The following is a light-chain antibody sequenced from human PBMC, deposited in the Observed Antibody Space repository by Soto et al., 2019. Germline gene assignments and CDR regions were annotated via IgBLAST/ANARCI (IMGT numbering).Light chain of an antibody. CDR3: QQYNNWTQT. V-gene: IGKV3-15*01. CDR1: QSVSNN. Sequence: QPLCILSLSLGRRATLSCRASQSVSNNYLAWYQQKPGQAPRLLIYGASTRATGIPARFSGSGSGTEFTLTISILHSQDFAVYYCQQYNNWTQTFGHGTKVDIK. J-gene: IGKJ3*01. CDR2: GAS.